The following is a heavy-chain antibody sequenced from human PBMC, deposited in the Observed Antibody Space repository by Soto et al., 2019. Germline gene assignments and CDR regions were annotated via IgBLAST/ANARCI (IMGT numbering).Heavy chain of an antibody. J-gene: IGHJ4*02. Sequence: SETLSLTCTVSGGSISSSSYYWGWIRQPPGKGLEWIGSIYYSGSTYYNPSLKSRVTISVDTSKNQFSLKLSSVTAADTAVYYCARQSPFLWGSYRSGKGVFDYRGQGTLVTVSS. CDR1: GGSISSSSYY. CDR3: ARQSPFLWGSYRSGKGVFDY. D-gene: IGHD3-16*02. V-gene: IGHV4-39*01. CDR2: IYYSGST.